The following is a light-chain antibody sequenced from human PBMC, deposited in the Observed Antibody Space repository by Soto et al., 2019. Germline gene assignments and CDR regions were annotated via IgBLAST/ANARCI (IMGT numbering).Light chain of an antibody. CDR1: QSVSNN. V-gene: IGKV3-15*01. CDR3: RQYNDWPPIT. Sequence: EIMMTQSPATLSVSPGESATLSCRASQSVSNNLTWYQHNPGQAPRLLIYYASTRATGIPARCSGSGSDTEFSLISSSLQAEDFSLYYCRQYNDWPPITFGQGTRLEIK. CDR2: YAS. J-gene: IGKJ5*01.